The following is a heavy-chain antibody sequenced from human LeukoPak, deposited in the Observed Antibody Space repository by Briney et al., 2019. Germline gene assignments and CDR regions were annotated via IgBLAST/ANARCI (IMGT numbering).Heavy chain of an antibody. CDR1: GGTFSSYA. Sequence: ASVKVSCKASGGTFSSYAISWVRQAPGQGLEWMGGIIPIFGTANYAQKFQGRVTITTDESTSTAYMELSSLSSEDTAVYYCATRYCSGGSCYSPNYYYYYMDVWGKGTTVTVSS. CDR3: ATRYCSGGSCYSPNYYYYYMDV. J-gene: IGHJ6*03. V-gene: IGHV1-69*05. D-gene: IGHD2-15*01. CDR2: IIPIFGTA.